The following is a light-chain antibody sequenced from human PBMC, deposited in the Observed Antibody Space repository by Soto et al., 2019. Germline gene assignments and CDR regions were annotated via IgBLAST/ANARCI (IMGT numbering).Light chain of an antibody. V-gene: IGKV1-39*01. CDR3: QLSDRTPPLS. Sequence: DIQMTQSQSSLSDSVGYLFIINCRASQSISSYLNWYQQKPGKAPKLLIYAASSLQSGVPSRFSCSSSGTDFTHAISSLNPEDLATYYCQLSDRTPPLSIGQGTRL. CDR2: AAS. J-gene: IGKJ5*01. CDR1: QSISSY.